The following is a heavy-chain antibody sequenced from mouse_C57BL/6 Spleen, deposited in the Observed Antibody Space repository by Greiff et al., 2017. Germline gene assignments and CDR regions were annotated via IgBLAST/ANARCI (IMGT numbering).Heavy chain of an antibody. Sequence: DVKLQASGGGLVQPKGSLKLSCAASGFSFNTYAMNWVRQAPGKGLEWVARIRSKSNNYATYYADSVKDRFTISRDDSESMLYLQMNNLKTEDTAMYYCVRGGHGSSPAWFAYWGQGTLVTVSA. CDR3: VRGGHGSSPAWFAY. CDR1: GFSFNTYA. J-gene: IGHJ3*01. CDR2: IRSKSNNYAT. V-gene: IGHV10-1*01. D-gene: IGHD1-1*01.